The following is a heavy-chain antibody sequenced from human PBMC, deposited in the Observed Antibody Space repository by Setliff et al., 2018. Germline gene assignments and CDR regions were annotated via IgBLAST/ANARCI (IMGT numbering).Heavy chain of an antibody. CDR1: GFTFSIYW. D-gene: IGHD3-16*01. V-gene: IGHV3-7*01. J-gene: IGHJ4*02. CDR2: IKQDGSEK. CDR3: ARDGGEY. Sequence: HPGGSLRLSCAASGFTFSIYWMTWVRQAPGKGLEWAANIKQDGSEKYYVDSVKGRFTISRDNAKNSLYLQMNSLRADDTAVYYCARDGGEYWGQGTLVTVSS.